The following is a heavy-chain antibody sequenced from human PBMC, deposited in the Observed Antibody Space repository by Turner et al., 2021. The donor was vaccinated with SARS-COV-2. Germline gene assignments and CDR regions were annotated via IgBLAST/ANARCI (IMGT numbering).Heavy chain of an antibody. CDR3: ARGPRVVAPTTWFDP. Sequence: QVQLQQWGAGLLKPSEPLSLTCAVYGGSFSGYYWSWIRQPPGKGLEWIGEINHSGSTNYNPSLKSRVTISVDTSKNQFSLKLGSVTAADTAVYYCARGPRVVAPTTWFDPWGQGTLVTVSS. D-gene: IGHD2-15*01. J-gene: IGHJ5*02. V-gene: IGHV4-34*01. CDR1: GGSFSGYY. CDR2: INHSGST.